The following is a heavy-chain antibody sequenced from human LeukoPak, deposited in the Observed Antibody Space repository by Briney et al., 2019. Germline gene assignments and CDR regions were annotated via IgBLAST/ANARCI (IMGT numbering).Heavy chain of an antibody. CDR3: ASLGWLLHRSYDY. CDR2: IIPIFGTA. D-gene: IGHD3-22*01. J-gene: IGHJ4*02. CDR1: GGTFSSYA. Sequence: SAKVSCKASGGTFSSYAISWVRQAPGQGLEWMGGIIPIFGTANYAQKFQGRVTITADESTSTAYMELSSLRSEDTAVYYCASLGWLLHRSYDYWGQGTLVTVSS. V-gene: IGHV1-69*13.